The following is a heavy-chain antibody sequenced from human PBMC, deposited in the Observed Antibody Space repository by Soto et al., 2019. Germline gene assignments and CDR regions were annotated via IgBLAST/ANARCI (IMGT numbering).Heavy chain of an antibody. CDR2: INAGNGNT. J-gene: IGHJ4*02. Sequence: AASVKVSCKASGYTFTSYAMHWVRQAPGQRLEWMGWINAGNGNTKYSQKFQGRFTISRDNSKNTLYLEMGSLRADDTAMYYCGRAGYSYALDYWGQGTLVTVSS. CDR1: GYTFTSYA. V-gene: IGHV1-3*01. D-gene: IGHD5-18*01. CDR3: GRAGYSYALDY.